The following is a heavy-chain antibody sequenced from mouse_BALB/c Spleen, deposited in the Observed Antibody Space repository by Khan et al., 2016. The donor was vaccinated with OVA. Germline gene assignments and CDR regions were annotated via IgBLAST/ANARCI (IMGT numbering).Heavy chain of an antibody. D-gene: IGHD2-4*01. V-gene: IGHV2-4*02. J-gene: IGHJ1*01. CDR2: IWSYGST. Sequence: QVQLKQSGPGLVRPSQSLSITCTVSGFSLTSYGVHWVRQPPGKGLEWLGVIWSYGSTDYNAAFISRLSISKDNSKSQVFFKMNSLQADDTAIYYCARFYDYEGYFDVWGAGTTVTVSS. CDR3: ARFYDYEGYFDV. CDR1: GFSLTSYG.